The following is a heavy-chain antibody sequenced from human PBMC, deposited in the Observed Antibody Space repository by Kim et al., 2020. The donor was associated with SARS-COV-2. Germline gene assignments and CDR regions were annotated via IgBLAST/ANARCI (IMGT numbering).Heavy chain of an antibody. Sequence: GGSLRLSCAASGFTFDNYAMHWVRQAPGKGPEWVSGISWNSDNIGYADSVKGRFTISRDNAKNSLYLQMNSLSADDTAFYYCVKDNSGSYYSFYFEFWGRGTQVIVSS. V-gene: IGHV3-9*01. J-gene: IGHJ2*01. D-gene: IGHD1-26*01. CDR3: VKDNSGSYYSFYFEF. CDR1: GFTFDNYA. CDR2: ISWNSDNI.